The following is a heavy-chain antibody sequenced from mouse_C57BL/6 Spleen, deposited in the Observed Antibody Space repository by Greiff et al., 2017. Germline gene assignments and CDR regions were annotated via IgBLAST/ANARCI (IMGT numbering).Heavy chain of an antibody. CDR2: INPSNGGT. CDR3: ARYETAGMGKNYAMDY. Sequence: QVQLQQPGTELVKPGASVKLSCKASGYTFTSYWMHWVKQRPGQGLEWIGNINPSNGGTNYNEKFKSKATLTVDKSSSTAYMQLSSLTSEDSAVYYCARYETAGMGKNYAMDYWGQGTSGTVSS. D-gene: IGHD1-2*01. V-gene: IGHV1-53*01. J-gene: IGHJ4*01. CDR1: GYTFTSYW.